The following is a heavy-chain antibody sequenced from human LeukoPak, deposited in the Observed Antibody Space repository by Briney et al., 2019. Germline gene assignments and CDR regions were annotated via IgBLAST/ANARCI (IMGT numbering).Heavy chain of an antibody. Sequence: SETLSLTCTVSGGSISSGSYYRRWIRQPAGKGLEWIGRIYTSGSTNYNPSLKSRVTISVDTSKNQFSLKLSSVTAADTAVYYCARDLLWVEDYYMDDWGKGTTVTVSS. CDR2: IYTSGST. CDR1: GGSISSGSYY. J-gene: IGHJ6*03. D-gene: IGHD3-16*01. V-gene: IGHV4-61*02. CDR3: ARDLLWVEDYYMDD.